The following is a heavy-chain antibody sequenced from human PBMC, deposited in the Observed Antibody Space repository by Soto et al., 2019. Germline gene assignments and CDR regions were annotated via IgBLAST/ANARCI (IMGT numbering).Heavy chain of an antibody. CDR3: ARDEYNNGRNWLNP. CDR1: GYSFSNSG. CDR2: ISTYNGNT. J-gene: IGHJ5*02. V-gene: IGHV1-18*01. Sequence: GASVKVSCKASGYSFSNSGFSWMRQAPGQGLEWMGWISTYNGNTNYAQKFQGRLSMTRDTSTTTVFMELTTLRSDDTAVYYCARDEYNNGRNWLNPWGQGTLVTVSS. D-gene: IGHD2-8*01.